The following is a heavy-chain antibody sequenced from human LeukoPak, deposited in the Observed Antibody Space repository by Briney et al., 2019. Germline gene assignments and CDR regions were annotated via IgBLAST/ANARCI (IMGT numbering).Heavy chain of an antibody. D-gene: IGHD3-10*01. Sequence: SGGSLRLSCAASGFIFSSYAMHWVRRAPGEGLEWVAVTSYDGTNKYYADSVKGRFTISRDNSKNTLYLQMNSLRDEDTALYYCAAGGSGEYPSIDYWGQGTLVTVSS. CDR3: AAGGSGEYPSIDY. V-gene: IGHV3-30-3*01. CDR1: GFIFSSYA. J-gene: IGHJ4*02. CDR2: TSYDGTNK.